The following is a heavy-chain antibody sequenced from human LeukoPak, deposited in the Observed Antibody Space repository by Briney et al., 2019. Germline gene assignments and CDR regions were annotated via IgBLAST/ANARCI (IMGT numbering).Heavy chain of an antibody. CDR2: ISSSSTI. CDR1: GFTFSSYS. Sequence: GGSLRLSCAASGFTFSSYSMNWVRQAPGKGLEWVSYISSSSTIYYADSVKGRFTISRDNAKNSLYLQMNSLRAEDTAVYYCARVGPIYCSSTSCYVVGSWFDPWGQGTLVTVSS. V-gene: IGHV3-48*04. D-gene: IGHD2-2*01. CDR3: ARVGPIYCSSTSCYVVGSWFDP. J-gene: IGHJ5*02.